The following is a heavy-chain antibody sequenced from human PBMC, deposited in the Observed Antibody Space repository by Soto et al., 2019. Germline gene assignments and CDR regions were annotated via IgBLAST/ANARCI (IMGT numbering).Heavy chain of an antibody. D-gene: IGHD5-18*01. CDR2: IKTDGSST. V-gene: IGHV3-74*01. J-gene: IGHJ4*02. CDR1: GFSFSNYW. Sequence: EVQLVESGGGLVQPGGSLRLSCAASGFSFSNYWIHWVRQAPGKGLGWVSRIKTDGSSTDYAASVKGRFTISRDNAKNTLYLQMNSLTAEDTAVYYCAKREGNTYGLFHWGQGTLVTVSS. CDR3: AKREGNTYGLFH.